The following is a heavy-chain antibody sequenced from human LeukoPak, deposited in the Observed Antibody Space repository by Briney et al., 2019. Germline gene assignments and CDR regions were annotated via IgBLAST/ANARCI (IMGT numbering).Heavy chain of an antibody. CDR1: GFTFDNYA. CDR3: AKDSSGGVSSAGILDF. J-gene: IGHJ4*02. V-gene: IGHV3-9*01. D-gene: IGHD6-13*01. Sequence: GRSLRLSCAVSGFTFDNYAMHWVRHAPGQGLEWVGSINWNNITVVYADSVKGRFTISRDNPKNSLYLRLNSLRAEDTAFYYCAKDSSGGVSSAGILDFWGPGTLVTVSP. CDR2: INWNNITV.